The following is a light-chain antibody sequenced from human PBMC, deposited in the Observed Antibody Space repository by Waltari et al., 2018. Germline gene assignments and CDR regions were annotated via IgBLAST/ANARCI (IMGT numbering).Light chain of an antibody. J-gene: IGLJ1*01. Sequence: QSVLTQPPSVSGAPGQRGTISCSGSNSNIGAGYDVHWYQQLPGTAPKLLIYGNTNRTSGVPDRFSGSKSGTSASLAISGLRAEDEADFSCQSYDSSLSTYVFGTGTKLTVL. CDR3: QSYDSSLSTYV. V-gene: IGLV1-40*01. CDR2: GNT. CDR1: NSNIGAGYD.